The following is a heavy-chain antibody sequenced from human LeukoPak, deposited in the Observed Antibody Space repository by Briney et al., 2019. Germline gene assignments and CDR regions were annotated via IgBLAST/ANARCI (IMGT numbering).Heavy chain of an antibody. J-gene: IGHJ4*02. CDR3: ASRPSGDGGY. Sequence: GGSLRLSCAASGFTVSSNYLNWVRQAPGKGLEWVSVIYSGGATYYADSVKGRFTISRDNSKNTLYLQMNSLRAEDTAVYYCASRPSGDGGYWGQGTLVTVSS. V-gene: IGHV3-53*01. CDR1: GFTVSSNY. D-gene: IGHD1-26*01. CDR2: IYSGGAT.